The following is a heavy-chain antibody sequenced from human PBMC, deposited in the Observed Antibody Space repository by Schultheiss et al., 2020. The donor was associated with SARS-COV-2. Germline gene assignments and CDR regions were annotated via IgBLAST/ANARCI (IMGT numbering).Heavy chain of an antibody. V-gene: IGHV3-73*01. J-gene: IGHJ6*03. CDR1: GFTFGDYA. CDR2: IRSKANSYAT. CDR3: TSTKDIVVVPAAILGRNYYYMDV. D-gene: IGHD2-2*02. Sequence: GGSLRLSCTASGFTFGDYAMHWVRQASGKGLEWVGRIRSKANSYATAYAASVKGRFTISRDDSKNTAYLQMNSLKTEDTAVYYCTSTKDIVVVPAAILGRNYYYMDVWGKGTTVTVSS.